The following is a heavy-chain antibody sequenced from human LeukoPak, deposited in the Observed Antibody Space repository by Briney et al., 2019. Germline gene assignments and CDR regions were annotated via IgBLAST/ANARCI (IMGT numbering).Heavy chain of an antibody. V-gene: IGHV3-21*01. CDR2: ISRRSNYI. CDR3: ARGTEMATIPEYFQH. Sequence: GGSLRLSCAASGFTFSSYCMNWVRQAPGKGPEWVSSISRRSNYIYYADSAKGRFTISRDNAKNSLYLQMNSLRAEDTAVFYCARGTEMATIPEYFQHWGQGTLVTVSS. CDR1: GFTFSSYC. D-gene: IGHD5-24*01. J-gene: IGHJ1*01.